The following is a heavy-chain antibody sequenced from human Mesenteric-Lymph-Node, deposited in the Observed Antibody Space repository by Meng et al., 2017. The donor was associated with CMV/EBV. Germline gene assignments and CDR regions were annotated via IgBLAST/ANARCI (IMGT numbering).Heavy chain of an antibody. V-gene: IGHV3-21*04. Sequence: GESLKISCAASGFTFSNYDMSWVRQAPGKGLEWVSSISSDNSYIYYADSVKGRFTISRDNAKNSLYLQMNSLRAEDTAVYYCARDHYYDSSGYPWGQGTLVTVSS. CDR3: ARDHYYDSSGYP. CDR1: GFTFSNYD. CDR2: ISSDNSYI. D-gene: IGHD3-22*01. J-gene: IGHJ5*02.